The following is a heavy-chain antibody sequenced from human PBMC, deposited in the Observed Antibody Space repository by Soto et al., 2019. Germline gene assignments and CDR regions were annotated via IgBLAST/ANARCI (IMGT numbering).Heavy chain of an antibody. V-gene: IGHV3-48*03. CDR2: ISSSGSTI. Sequence: PWGSLRLSCAASGFTFSSYEISFGRQSPFKWLEWVSYISSSGSTIYYADSVKGRFTISRDNAKNSLYLQMNSLRAEDTAVYYCAGGSSIAALERYGAMDYYYYGMDVWGQGTTVTVSS. D-gene: IGHD6-6*01. CDR3: AGGSSIAALERYGAMDYYYYGMDV. CDR1: GFTFSSYE. J-gene: IGHJ6*02.